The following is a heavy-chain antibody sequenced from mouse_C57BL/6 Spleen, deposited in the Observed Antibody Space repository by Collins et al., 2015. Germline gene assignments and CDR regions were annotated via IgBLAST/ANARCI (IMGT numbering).Heavy chain of an antibody. CDR1: GYTFTNYG. D-gene: IGHD3-1*01. CDR2: INTYTGEP. V-gene: IGHV9-1*02. Sequence: QIQLVQSGPELKKPGETVKISCKASGYTFTNYGMNWVKQAPGKGLKWMGWINTYTGEPTYADDFKGRFAFSLETSASTAYLQINNLKNEDMATYFCARQLGPWFAYWGQGTLVTVSA. CDR3: ARQLGPWFAY. J-gene: IGHJ3*01.